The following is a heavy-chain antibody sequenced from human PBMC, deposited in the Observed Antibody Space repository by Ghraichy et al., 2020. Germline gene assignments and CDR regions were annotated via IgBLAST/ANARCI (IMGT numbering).Heavy chain of an antibody. CDR2: IHSEGIHT. CDR3: TRGGLAEFWSGLNWFDP. CDR1: GFTFSSHW. Sequence: GESLNISCAASGFTFSSHWMHWVRQAPGKGLVWVSRIHSEGIHTTYADSVKGRFTISRDNANNTLYLQMNSLRAEDTAVYYCTRGGLAEFWSGLNWFDPWGQGTLVTVSS. J-gene: IGHJ5*02. D-gene: IGHD3-3*01. V-gene: IGHV3-74*01.